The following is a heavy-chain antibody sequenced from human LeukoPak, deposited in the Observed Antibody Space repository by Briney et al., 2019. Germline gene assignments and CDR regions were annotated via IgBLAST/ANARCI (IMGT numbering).Heavy chain of an antibody. D-gene: IGHD3-22*01. CDR2: INHSGST. J-gene: IGHJ4*02. CDR1: GGSFSGYY. V-gene: IGHV4-34*01. CDR3: ARGHLYYYDSSGYYLIFDY. Sequence: SETLSLTCAVYGGSFSGYYWSWIRQPPGKGLEWIGEINHSGSTNYNPSLKSRVTISVDTSKNQFSLKLSSVTAADTAVYYCARGHLYYYDSSGYYLIFDYWGQGTLVTVSS.